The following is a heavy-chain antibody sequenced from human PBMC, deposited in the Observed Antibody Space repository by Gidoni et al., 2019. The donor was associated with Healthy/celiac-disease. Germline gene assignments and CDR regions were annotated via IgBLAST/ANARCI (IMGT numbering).Heavy chain of an antibody. Sequence: VQLVESGGGLVKPGGSLRLPCAASASTLSSYSMNWVRQAPGKGLEWVSSISSSSSYIYYADSVKSRFTISRDNAKSSLYLQMNSLRAEDTAVYYCARGGSPKGWIAVAATDYFDYWGQGTLVTVSS. D-gene: IGHD6-19*01. CDR2: ISSSSSYI. CDR1: ASTLSSYS. J-gene: IGHJ4*02. V-gene: IGHV3-21*01. CDR3: ARGGSPKGWIAVAATDYFDY.